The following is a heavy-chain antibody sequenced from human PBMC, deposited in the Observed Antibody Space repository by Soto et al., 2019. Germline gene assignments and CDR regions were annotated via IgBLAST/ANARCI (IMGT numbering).Heavy chain of an antibody. CDR3: CYYYDISGETAFDI. CDR2: IIPIFGTA. J-gene: IGHJ3*02. Sequence: QVQLVQSGAEVKKPGSSVKVSCKASGGTFSSYAISWVRQAPGQGLEWMGGIIPIFGTANYAQKFQGRVTTTADESTSTAYMELSSLRSEDTAVYYCCYYYDISGETAFDIWGQGKMVTVSS. D-gene: IGHD3-22*01. V-gene: IGHV1-69*12. CDR1: GGTFSSYA.